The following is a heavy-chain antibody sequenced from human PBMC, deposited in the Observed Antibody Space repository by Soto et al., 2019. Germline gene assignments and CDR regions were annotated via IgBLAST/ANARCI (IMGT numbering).Heavy chain of an antibody. CDR3: ARVERGTATTVVDAFDI. J-gene: IGHJ3*02. V-gene: IGHV4-34*01. D-gene: IGHD1-1*01. CDR1: GGSVSSGRYY. CDR2: MSHSGGT. Sequence: QVQLQQWGAGLLKPSETLSLTCAVYGGSVSSGRYYWSWIRQPPGKGLEWIGEMSHSGGTHFNPSLKRRVTISVDTSKNPFSLKMCFVTAADTALYYCARVERGTATTVVDAFDIWGPGTMVTVSS.